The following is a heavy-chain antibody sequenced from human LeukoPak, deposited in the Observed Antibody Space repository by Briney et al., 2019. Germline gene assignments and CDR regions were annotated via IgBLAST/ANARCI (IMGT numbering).Heavy chain of an antibody. Sequence: GESLRLSCAASGFTFKHYAMIWVRQTPGKGLEWVSSVSRSGDETHYAESVQGRFTIARDNSNNTVYLQMNGLRAEDTAGYYCAKGRDVVRGSFEYWGQGTLVTVSS. D-gene: IGHD3-10*01. J-gene: IGHJ4*02. CDR1: GFTFKHYA. V-gene: IGHV3-23*01. CDR3: AKGRDVVRGSFEY. CDR2: VSRSGDET.